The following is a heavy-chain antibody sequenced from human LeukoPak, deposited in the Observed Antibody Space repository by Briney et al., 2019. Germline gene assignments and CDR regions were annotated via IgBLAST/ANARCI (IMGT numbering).Heavy chain of an antibody. CDR2: IRSKAYGGTT. J-gene: IGHJ4*02. CDR3: TRARWFGEFTFDY. CDR1: GFTFGDYA. V-gene: IGHV3-49*04. D-gene: IGHD3-10*01. Sequence: GGSLRLSCTASGFTFGDYAMSWVRQAPGKGLEWVGFIRSKAYGGTTEYAASVKGRFTISRDDSKSIAYLQMNSLKTEDTAVYYCTRARWFGEFTFDYWGQGTLVTVSS.